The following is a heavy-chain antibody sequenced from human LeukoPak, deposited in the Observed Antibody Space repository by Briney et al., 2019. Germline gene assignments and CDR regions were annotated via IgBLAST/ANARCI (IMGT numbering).Heavy chain of an antibody. CDR1: GGSISSCY. J-gene: IGHJ4*02. CDR2: ISYSGSS. V-gene: IGHV4-59*01. Sequence: SETLSLTCTVSGGSISSCYWSWIRQPPGKGLEWIGYISYSGSSNYNPSLKSRVSISVDTSKNQFSLKLNSVTAADTAVYYCARSYYGSGRYGPQFDYWGQGTLVTVSS. CDR3: ARSYYGSGRYGPQFDY. D-gene: IGHD3-10*01.